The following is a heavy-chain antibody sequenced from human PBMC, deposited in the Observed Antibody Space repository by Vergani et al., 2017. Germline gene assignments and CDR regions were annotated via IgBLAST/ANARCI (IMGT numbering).Heavy chain of an antibody. CDR2: IYTSGST. J-gene: IGHJ5*02. Sequence: QVQLQESGPGLVKPSQTLSLTCTVSGGSISSGSYYWSWIRQPAGKGLEWIGRIYTSGSTEYNPSLKSRVTISIDTSKNQFSLNLSSVTAADTAVYYCARAQYYNWFDPWGQGRMVTVSS. CDR1: GGSISSGSYY. CDR3: ARAQYYNWFDP. D-gene: IGHD3-10*01. V-gene: IGHV4-61*02.